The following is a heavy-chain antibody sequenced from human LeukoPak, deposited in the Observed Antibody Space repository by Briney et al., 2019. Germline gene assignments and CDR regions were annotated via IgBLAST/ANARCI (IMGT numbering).Heavy chain of an antibody. CDR2: INHSGSP. J-gene: IGHJ4*02. V-gene: IGHV4-34*01. CDR3: ASKTTYYFDY. CDR1: GGSLSDHY. D-gene: IGHD1-14*01. Sequence: SETLSLTCAVHGGSLSDHYCIWIRQPPGEGLEWIGEINHSGSPNYSPSFKSRVSISVDTSKNQFSLSLRSVTAADTAVYYCASKTTYYFDYWGQGTLVTVSS.